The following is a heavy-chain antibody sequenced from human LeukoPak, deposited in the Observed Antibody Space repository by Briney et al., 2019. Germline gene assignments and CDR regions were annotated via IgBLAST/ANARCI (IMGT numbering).Heavy chain of an antibody. CDR3: APTGTGSGYPFDY. Sequence: GGSLRLSCAASGFTFSNYAMSWVRQAPGKGLEWVSYISSSSSTIYYADSVKGRFTISRDNAKNSLYLQMNSLRDEDTAVYYCAPTGTGSGYPFDYWGQGTLVTVSS. V-gene: IGHV3-48*02. CDR1: GFTFSNYA. J-gene: IGHJ4*02. D-gene: IGHD3-10*01. CDR2: ISSSSSTI.